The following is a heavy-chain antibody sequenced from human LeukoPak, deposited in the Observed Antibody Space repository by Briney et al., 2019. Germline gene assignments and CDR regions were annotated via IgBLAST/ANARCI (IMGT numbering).Heavy chain of an antibody. CDR2: INPSGGST. CDR3: TRGPYEVSYYDFWSGYYWGDGGVYGMDV. V-gene: IGHV1-46*01. CDR1: GYTFTSYY. Sequence: ASVKVSCKASGYTFTSYYMHWVRQAPGQGLEWMGIINPSGGSTSYAQKFQGRVTMTRDTSTSTVYMELSSLRSEDTAVYYCTRGPYEVSYYDFWSGYYWGDGGVYGMDVWGQGTTVTVSS. D-gene: IGHD3-3*01. J-gene: IGHJ6*02.